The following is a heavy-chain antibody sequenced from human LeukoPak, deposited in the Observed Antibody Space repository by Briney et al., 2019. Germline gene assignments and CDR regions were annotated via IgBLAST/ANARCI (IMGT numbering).Heavy chain of an antibody. D-gene: IGHD5-18*01. CDR3: AKGLRGYSLGAFDI. CDR1: GFTFSSYA. V-gene: IGHV3-23*01. J-gene: IGHJ3*02. Sequence: GGSLRLSCAASGFTFSSYAMSWVRQAPGKGLEWVSAISGSGGSTYYADSVKGRFTISRDNSKNSLYLQMNSLRAEDTALYYCAKGLRGYSLGAFDIWGQGTMVTVSS. CDR2: ISGSGGST.